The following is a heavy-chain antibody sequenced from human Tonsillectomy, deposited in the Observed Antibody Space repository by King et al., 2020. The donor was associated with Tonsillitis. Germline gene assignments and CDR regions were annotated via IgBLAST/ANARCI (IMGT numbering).Heavy chain of an antibody. CDR3: ARGPPVNSRITIFGVVKSQKQERYFDL. CDR2: ISSSGSTI. V-gene: IGHV3-11*01. J-gene: IGHJ2*01. D-gene: IGHD3-3*01. CDR1: GFTFSDYY. Sequence: VQLVESGGGLVKPGGSLRLSCAASGFTFSDYYMSWIRQAPGKGLEWVSYISSSGSTIYYADSVKGRFTISRDNAKNSLYLQMNSLRAEDTAVYYCARGPPVNSRITIFGVVKSQKQERYFDLWGRGTLVTVSS.